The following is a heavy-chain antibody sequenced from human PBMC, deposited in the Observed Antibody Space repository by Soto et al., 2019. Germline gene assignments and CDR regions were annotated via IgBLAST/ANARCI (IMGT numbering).Heavy chain of an antibody. CDR3: GRASWDGVGGVQEFDY. D-gene: IGHD3-16*01. J-gene: IGHJ4*02. CDR1: GYTXTNDY. Sequence: GASVKVSCKASGYTXTNDYMHWVRQAPGQGLEWMGIINPSTGTTSYAQKFQGRGTMTRDTSTSTVHMELSSLRSDDTAVYYWGRASWDGVGGVQEFDYWGQGTLVTFSS. V-gene: IGHV1-46*01. CDR2: INPSTGTT.